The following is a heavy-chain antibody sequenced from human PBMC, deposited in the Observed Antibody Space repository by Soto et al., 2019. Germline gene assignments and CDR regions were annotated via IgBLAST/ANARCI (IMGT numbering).Heavy chain of an antibody. V-gene: IGHV1-69*01. CDR3: ARDRSSGWSLFDY. J-gene: IGHJ4*02. CDR2: IIPIFGTE. Sequence: QVQLVQSGAEVKKPGSSVKVSCKASGGSFSSYAISWVRQAPGQGLEWMGGIIPIFGTEDYAQNFQGRVTITADESTSTAYMELSSLRSEDTAVYYCARDRSSGWSLFDYCGQVTLVTVSS. CDR1: GGSFSSYA. D-gene: IGHD6-19*01.